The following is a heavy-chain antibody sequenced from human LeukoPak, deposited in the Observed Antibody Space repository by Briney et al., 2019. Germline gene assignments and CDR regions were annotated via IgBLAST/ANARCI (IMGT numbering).Heavy chain of an antibody. D-gene: IGHD3-22*01. Sequence: APVKVSCKASGGTFSSYAISWVRQAPGQGLEWMGGIIPIFGTANYAQKFQGRVTITADKSTSTAYMELSSLRSEDTAVYYCARGGDTSGHYYFEYFQHWGQGTLVTVSS. J-gene: IGHJ1*01. CDR2: IIPIFGTA. CDR1: GGTFSSYA. V-gene: IGHV1-69*06. CDR3: ARGGDTSGHYYFEYFQH.